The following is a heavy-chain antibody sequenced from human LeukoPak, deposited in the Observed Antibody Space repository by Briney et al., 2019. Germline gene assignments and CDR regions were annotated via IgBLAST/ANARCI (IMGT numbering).Heavy chain of an antibody. CDR3: ARDYFTRYCSGGSCFFDAFDI. Sequence: SETLSLTCTVSGGSISSYYWSWIRQPAGKGLEWIGRIYTSGSTNYNPSLKSRVTMSVDTSKNQFPLKLSSVTAADTAVYYCARDYFTRYCSGGSCFFDAFDIWGQGTMVTVSS. CDR1: GGSISSYY. CDR2: IYTSGST. V-gene: IGHV4-4*07. J-gene: IGHJ3*02. D-gene: IGHD2-15*01.